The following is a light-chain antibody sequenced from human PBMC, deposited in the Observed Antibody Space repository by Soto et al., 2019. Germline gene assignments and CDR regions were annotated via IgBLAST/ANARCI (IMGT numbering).Light chain of an antibody. Sequence: QSALTQPASVSGSPGQSITISCTGTSSDVGGYNYVSWYQQHPGKAPKLMIYDVSNRPSGVSNRFSGSKSGNTASLTISGLQADDEADYYCSSYTISSFYVFGTGTQLTVL. CDR2: DVS. V-gene: IGLV2-14*01. J-gene: IGLJ1*01. CDR1: SSDVGGYNY. CDR3: SSYTISSFYV.